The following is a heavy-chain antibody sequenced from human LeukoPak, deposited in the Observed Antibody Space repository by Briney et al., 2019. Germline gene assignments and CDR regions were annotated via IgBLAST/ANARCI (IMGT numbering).Heavy chain of an antibody. D-gene: IGHD3-22*01. CDR2: INPNSCGT. CDR1: GYTFTSYY. CDR3: ARALYYDSSGYYSSSYYYFQH. V-gene: IGHV1-2*02. J-gene: IGHJ1*01. Sequence: ASVDVSCKASGYTFTSYYLHWVRQAPGQHRKWMGWINPNSCGTNYAQKFKGRVTMTRDTSISTAYMELSRLRSDDTAEYYCARALYYDSSGYYSSSYYYFQHWGQGTLVTVSS.